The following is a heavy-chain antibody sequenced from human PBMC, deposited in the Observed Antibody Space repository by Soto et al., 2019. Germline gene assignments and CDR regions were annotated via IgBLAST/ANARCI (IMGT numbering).Heavy chain of an antibody. CDR1: GFTFSSYG. D-gene: IGHD2-15*01. Sequence: QVQLVESGGGVVQPGRSLRLSCAASGFTFSSYGMHWVRQAPGKGPEWVAVIWYDGSNKYYADSVKGRFTISRDNSKNTLYLQMNSLRAEDTAVYYCAGYCSGGSCSYYYYGMDVWGQGTTVTVSS. J-gene: IGHJ6*02. CDR2: IWYDGSNK. CDR3: AGYCSGGSCSYYYYGMDV. V-gene: IGHV3-33*01.